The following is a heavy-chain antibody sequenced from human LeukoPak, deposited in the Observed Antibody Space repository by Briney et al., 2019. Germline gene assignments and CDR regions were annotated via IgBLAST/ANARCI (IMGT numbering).Heavy chain of an antibody. D-gene: IGHD2-21*01. CDR2: ISSNGGST. CDR1: GFTFSSYA. Sequence: QPGGPLRLSCAASGFTFSSYAMHWVRQAPGKGLEYVSAISSNGGSTYYANSVKGSFTISRDNSKNTLYLQMGSLRAEDMAVYYCARAYSDYYYYGMDVWGQGTTVTVSS. J-gene: IGHJ6*02. CDR3: ARAYSDYYYYGMDV. V-gene: IGHV3-64*01.